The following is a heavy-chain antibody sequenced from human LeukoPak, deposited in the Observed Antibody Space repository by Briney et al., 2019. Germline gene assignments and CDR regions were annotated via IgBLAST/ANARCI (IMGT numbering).Heavy chain of an antibody. CDR3: ATENSSGYYYDAFDI. CDR1: GGTFCSYA. J-gene: IGHJ3*02. Sequence: ASVKVSCKASGGTFCSYAISWMRQAPGQGLEWMGGIIPIFGTANYAQKFQGRVTITTDESTSTAYMELSSLRSEDTAVYYCATENSSGYYYDAFDIWGQGTMVTVSS. CDR2: IIPIFGTA. D-gene: IGHD3-22*01. V-gene: IGHV1-69*05.